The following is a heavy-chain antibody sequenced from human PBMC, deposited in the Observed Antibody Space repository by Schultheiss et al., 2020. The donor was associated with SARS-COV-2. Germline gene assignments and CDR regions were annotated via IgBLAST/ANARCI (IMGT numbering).Heavy chain of an antibody. CDR1: GGSISSYY. J-gene: IGHJ6*02. CDR3: ARDHESNTYYDFCGMDV. Sequence: SETLSLTCTVSGGSISSYYWSWIRQPPGKGLEWIGYIYYSGSTNYNPSLKSRVTISVDTSKNQFSLKLSSVTAADTAVYYCARDHESNTYYDFCGMDVWGQGTTVTVSS. CDR2: IYYSGST. D-gene: IGHD3-3*01. V-gene: IGHV4-59*01.